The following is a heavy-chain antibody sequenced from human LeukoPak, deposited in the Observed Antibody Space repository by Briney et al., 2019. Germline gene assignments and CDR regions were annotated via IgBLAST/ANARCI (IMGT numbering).Heavy chain of an antibody. V-gene: IGHV4-31*03. CDR3: AREGDSGSRESITPDN. CDR1: GGSISSGGYY. D-gene: IGHD1-26*01. Sequence: PSQTLSLTCTVSGGSISSGGYYWSWIRQHPGKGLEWIGYIYYSGSTYYNPSLKSRVTISVDTSKNQFSLKLSSVTAADTAVYYCAREGDSGSRESITPDNWGQGTLVTVSS. CDR2: IYYSGST. J-gene: IGHJ4*02.